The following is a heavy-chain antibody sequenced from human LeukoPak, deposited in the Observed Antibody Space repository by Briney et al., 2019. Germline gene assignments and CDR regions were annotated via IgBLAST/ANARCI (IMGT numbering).Heavy chain of an antibody. V-gene: IGHV4-39*01. J-gene: IGHJ5*02. CDR3: ARHSSMTTVTIRP. CDR1: GGSISSSSYY. CDR2: ISQSGST. D-gene: IGHD4-11*01. Sequence: SETLSLTCTVSGGSISSSSYYWGWIRQPPGTGLEWIGSISQSGSTYYNPSLKSRVTISVDTSKNQFSLKLNSVTAADTAVYFCARHSSMTTVTIRPWGQGTLVTVSS.